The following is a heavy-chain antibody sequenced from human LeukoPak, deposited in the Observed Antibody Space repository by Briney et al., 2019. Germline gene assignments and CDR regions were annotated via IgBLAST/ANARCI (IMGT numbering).Heavy chain of an antibody. CDR2: INPNSGGT. V-gene: IGHV1-2*02. CDR1: GYTFTGYY. J-gene: IGHJ4*02. D-gene: IGHD1-26*01. CDR3: AFPVGGPTHLVGARYFDY. Sequence: ASVKVSCKASGYTFTGYYMYWVRQAPGQGLEWMGWINPNSGGTNYAQKFQGRVTMTRDTSISTAYMELSRLRSDDTAVYYCAFPVGGPTHLVGARYFDYWGQGTLVTVSS.